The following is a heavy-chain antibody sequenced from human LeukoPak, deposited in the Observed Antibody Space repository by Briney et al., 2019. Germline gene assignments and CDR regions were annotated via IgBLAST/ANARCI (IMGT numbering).Heavy chain of an antibody. CDR1: GGSIRSSSYY. J-gene: IGHJ3*02. Sequence: SETLSLTCTVSGGSIRSSSYYWGWIRQPPGTGLEWIGSLYYSGSSQYNLSLKSRVTMSVDTSRNLYSLKLSSVTAADTATYYCARTSLAQNAFDIWGQGTMVTVSS. CDR3: ARTSLAQNAFDI. V-gene: IGHV4-39*01. CDR2: LYYSGSS.